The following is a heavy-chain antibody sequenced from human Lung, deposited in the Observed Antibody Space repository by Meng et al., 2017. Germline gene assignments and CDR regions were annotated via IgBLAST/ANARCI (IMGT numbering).Heavy chain of an antibody. V-gene: IGHV4-34*01. CDR3: ARGPTTMAHDFDY. CDR1: GGSFSDYY. D-gene: IGHD4-11*01. CDR2: INHSGST. Sequence: QRKLQRRVAGPLKPSETLFLSCVVSGGSFSDYYWSWIRQPPGKGLEWIGEINHSGSTNYNPSLESRATISVDTSQNNLSLKLSSVTAADSAVYYCARGPTTMAHDFDYWGQGTLVTVSS. J-gene: IGHJ4*02.